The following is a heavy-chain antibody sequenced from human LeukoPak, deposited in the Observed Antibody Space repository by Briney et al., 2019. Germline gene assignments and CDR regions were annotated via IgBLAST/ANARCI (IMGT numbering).Heavy chain of an antibody. J-gene: IGHJ4*02. V-gene: IGHV3-74*01. Sequence: QPGGSLRLSCAASGFTFSGKWMYWVRQAAGEGLVWVSRINGDGSSTSYADSVKALFTISRNNARNTLYLQMNSLRAEDTAVYYCASLGGITVTGPNDFDYWGQGTVVTVSS. CDR1: GFTFSGKW. CDR2: INGDGSST. CDR3: ASLGGITVTGPNDFDY. D-gene: IGHD1-7*01.